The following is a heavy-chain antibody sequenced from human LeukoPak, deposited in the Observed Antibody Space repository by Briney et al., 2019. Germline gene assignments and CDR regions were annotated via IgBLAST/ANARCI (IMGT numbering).Heavy chain of an antibody. J-gene: IGHJ5*02. Sequence: SETLSLTCAVYGGSFSGYYWSWIRQPPGKGLEWIGEINHSGSTNYNPSLKSRVTISVDTSKNQFSLKLSSVTAADTAVYYSARDKGTYYYGYNWFDPWGQGTLVTVSS. D-gene: IGHD3-10*01. CDR2: INHSGST. CDR1: GGSFSGYY. V-gene: IGHV4-34*01. CDR3: ARDKGTYYYGYNWFDP.